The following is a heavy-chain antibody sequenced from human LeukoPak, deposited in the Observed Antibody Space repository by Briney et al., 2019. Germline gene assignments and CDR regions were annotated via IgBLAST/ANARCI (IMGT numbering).Heavy chain of an antibody. CDR1: GFSFSTYE. CDR3: VRGLVVAATPPYSYYGMDV. D-gene: IGHD2-15*01. J-gene: IGHJ6*04. Sequence: GGSLRLSCAASGFSFSTYEMNWVRQAPGKGLEWLSYISSSGCAIYSADSVKGRFTISRDNAKNSLYLQMNSLRAEDTAVYYCVRGLVVAATPPYSYYGMDVWGKGTTVTVSS. V-gene: IGHV3-48*03. CDR2: ISSSGCAI.